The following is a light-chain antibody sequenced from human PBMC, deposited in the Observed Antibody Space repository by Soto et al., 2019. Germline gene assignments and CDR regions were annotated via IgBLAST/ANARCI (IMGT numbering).Light chain of an antibody. V-gene: IGLV3-1*01. Sequence: SYELTQPPSVSVSPGQTASITCSGDELGDKYACWYQQKARQSPVLVIYQNSKRPAGIPERFSGSNSGNTAPLTIIGTQAMDEAYYYCQAWGSSTVVLGEGTKLTVL. CDR2: QNS. CDR3: QAWGSSTVV. CDR1: ELGDKY. J-gene: IGLJ2*01.